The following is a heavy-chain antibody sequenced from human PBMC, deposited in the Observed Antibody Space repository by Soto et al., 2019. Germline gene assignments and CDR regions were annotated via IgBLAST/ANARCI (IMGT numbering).Heavy chain of an antibody. D-gene: IGHD1-26*01. CDR2: IYHSGST. J-gene: IGHJ6*02. CDR3: ARVSGSYYYGMDV. Sequence: QVQLQESGPGLVKPSGTLSLTCAVSGGSISSSNWWSWVRQPPGKGLEWIGEIYHSGSTNYNPPLKSRVTISVDKSTTQFSLKLSSVTAADTAVYYCARVSGSYYYGMDVWGQGTTVTVSS. V-gene: IGHV4-4*02. CDR1: GGSISSSNW.